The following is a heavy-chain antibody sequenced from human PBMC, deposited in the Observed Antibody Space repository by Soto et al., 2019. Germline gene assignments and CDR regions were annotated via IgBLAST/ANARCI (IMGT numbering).Heavy chain of an antibody. CDR2: ISYDGNNK. CDR3: ARTSPVGYYGSGKYMWWYFDL. CDR1: GYTFSSYA. V-gene: IGHV3-30-3*01. D-gene: IGHD3-10*01. Sequence: QVQLVESGGGVVQPGRSLRLSCAASGYTFSSYAMHWVRQAPGKGLEWVAVISYDGNNKYYADSVKGHFIISRDNSKHTLCLQMNSLRAEDTAVYYCARTSPVGYYGSGKYMWWYFDLWGRGTLVTVSS. J-gene: IGHJ2*01.